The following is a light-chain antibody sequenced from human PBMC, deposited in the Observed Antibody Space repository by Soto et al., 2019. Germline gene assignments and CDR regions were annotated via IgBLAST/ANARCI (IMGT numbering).Light chain of an antibody. Sequence: EIVLTQSPATLSLSPGERATLSCRASQSVSSYLAWYQQKPGQAPRLLIYDVSNRATGIPARFSGSGSGTDLTLTISSLEPEDFAVYYCQQRSNWPRFTFGPGTKVDIK. V-gene: IGKV3-11*01. CDR2: DVS. J-gene: IGKJ3*01. CDR3: QQRSNWPRFT. CDR1: QSVSSY.